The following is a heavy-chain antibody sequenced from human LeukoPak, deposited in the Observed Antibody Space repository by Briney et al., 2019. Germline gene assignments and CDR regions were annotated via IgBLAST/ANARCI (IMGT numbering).Heavy chain of an antibody. CDR1: GYTFTGYY. CDR2: INPNSGGT. CDR3: ARDKLRSGSSGYYYYYGMDV. Sequence: ASVKVSCKASGYTFTGYYMHWVRQAPGQGLEWMGRINPNSGGTNYAQKFQGWVTMTRDTSISTAYMELSRLRSDDTAVYYCARDKLRSGSSGYYYYYGMDVWGQGTTVTVSS. V-gene: IGHV1-2*04. J-gene: IGHJ6*02. D-gene: IGHD3-22*01.